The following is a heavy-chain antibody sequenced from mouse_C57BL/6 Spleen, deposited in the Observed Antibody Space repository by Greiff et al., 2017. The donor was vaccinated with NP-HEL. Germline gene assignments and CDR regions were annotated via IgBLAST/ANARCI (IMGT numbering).Heavy chain of an antibody. J-gene: IGHJ2*01. CDR1: GYSITSGYY. Sequence: VQLKQSGPGLVKPSQSLSLTCSVTGYSITSGYYWNWIRQFPGNKLEWMGYISYDGSNNYNPSLKNRISITLDTSKNQFFLKLNSVTTEDTATYYCARGEKLGFDYWGQGTTLTVSS. CDR2: ISYDGSN. D-gene: IGHD4-1*01. V-gene: IGHV3-6*01. CDR3: ARGEKLGFDY.